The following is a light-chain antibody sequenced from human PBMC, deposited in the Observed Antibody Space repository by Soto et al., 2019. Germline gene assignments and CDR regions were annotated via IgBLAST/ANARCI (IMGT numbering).Light chain of an antibody. J-gene: IGKJ1*01. CDR3: QQYNTYWT. Sequence: DIQMTQSPSTLSASVGDRVTITCRASQSISSWLAWYQQKPGKAPNLLIYQASTLESGVPSRFSGSGSGTKFTLSSIRLEHFDFATCQCQQYNTYWTFGQGTKVEIK. CDR1: QSISSW. V-gene: IGKV1-5*03. CDR2: QAS.